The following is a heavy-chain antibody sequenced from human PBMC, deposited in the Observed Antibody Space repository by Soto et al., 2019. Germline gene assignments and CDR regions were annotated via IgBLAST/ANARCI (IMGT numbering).Heavy chain of an antibody. CDR1: GFTLRFYA. J-gene: IGHJ6*02. CDR2: FSGSAGST. CDR3: ARRPLPVAGDQFYGMDV. D-gene: IGHD6-19*01. Sequence: GGSLRLSCAVSGFTLRFYAMSWVRQAPGKGLEWVSVFSGSAGSTSYADSVKGRFTISGDNSKNTLYLQMNTLRAEDTAVYYCARRPLPVAGDQFYGMDVWGQGTAVTVSS. V-gene: IGHV3-23*01.